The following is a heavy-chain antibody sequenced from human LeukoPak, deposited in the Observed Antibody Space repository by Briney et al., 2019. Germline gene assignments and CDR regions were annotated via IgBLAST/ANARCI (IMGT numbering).Heavy chain of an antibody. CDR2: INPSGGST. CDR3: ARDRITIFGVVIDNWFDP. D-gene: IGHD3-3*01. J-gene: IGHJ5*02. V-gene: IGHV1-46*01. CDR1: GYTLTELS. Sequence: ASVKVSCKVSGYTLTELSMHWVRQAPGQGLEWMGIINPSGGSTSYAQKFQGRVTMTRDTSTSTVYMELSSLRSEDTAVYYCARDRITIFGVVIDNWFDPWGQGTLVTVSS.